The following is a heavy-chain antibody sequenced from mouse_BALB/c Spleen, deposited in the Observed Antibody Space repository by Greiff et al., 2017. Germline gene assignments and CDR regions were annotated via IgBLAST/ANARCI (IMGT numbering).Heavy chain of an antibody. D-gene: IGHD1-2*01. J-gene: IGHJ4*01. CDR1: GYSITSDYA. CDR3: ARTAYYAMDY. Sequence: EVKLVESGPGLVKPSQSLSLTCTVTGYSITSDYAWYWIRQLPGNELEWMGYISYSGSTSYNPSLKSRISITRDTSKNQFFLQLNSVTTEDTATYYCARTAYYAMDYWGQGTSVTVSS. CDR2: ISYSGST. V-gene: IGHV3-2*02.